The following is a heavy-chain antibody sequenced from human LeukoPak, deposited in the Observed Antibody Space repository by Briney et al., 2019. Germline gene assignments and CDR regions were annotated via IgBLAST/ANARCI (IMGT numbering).Heavy chain of an antibody. CDR3: ARGVVWFGELYHPFDY. V-gene: IGHV4-34*01. CDR1: GGSFSGYY. J-gene: IGHJ4*02. D-gene: IGHD3-10*01. CDR2: INHSGST. Sequence: PSETLSLTCAVYGGSFSGYYWSWIRQPPGKGLKWIGEINHSGSTNYNPSLKSRVTISVDTSKNQFSLKLSSVTAADTAEYYCARGVVWFGELYHPFDYWGQGTLVTVSS.